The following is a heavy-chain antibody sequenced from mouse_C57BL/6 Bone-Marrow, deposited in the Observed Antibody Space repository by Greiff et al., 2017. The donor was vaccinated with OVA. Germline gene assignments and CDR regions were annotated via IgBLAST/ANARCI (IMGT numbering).Heavy chain of an antibody. Sequence: EVQLQQSGPELVKPGASVKIPCKASGYTFTDYNMDWVKQSHGKSLEWIGDINPNNGGTIYNQKFKGKATLTVDKSSSTAYMEPRSLTSEDTAVYYCARAPTVVATPFYWYFDVWGTGTTVTVSS. CDR2: INPNNGGT. CDR3: ARAPTVVATPFYWYFDV. CDR1: GYTFTDYN. V-gene: IGHV1-18*01. J-gene: IGHJ1*03. D-gene: IGHD1-1*01.